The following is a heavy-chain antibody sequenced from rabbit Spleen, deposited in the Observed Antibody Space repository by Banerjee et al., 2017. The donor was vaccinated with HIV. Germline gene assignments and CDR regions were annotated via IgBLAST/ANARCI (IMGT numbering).Heavy chain of an antibody. CDR3: ARDTSSSFSSYGMDL. J-gene: IGHJ6*01. CDR1: GLDFSSSYW. D-gene: IGHD1-1*01. CDR2: IDISSGTT. V-gene: IGHV1S40*01. Sequence: QSLEESGGDLVKPGASLTLTCTASGLDFSSSYWICWVRQAPGKGLEWIACIDISSGTTHYASWAKGRFTISKTSSTTVTLQVTSLTAADTATYFCARDTSSSFSSYGMDLWGQGTLVTVS.